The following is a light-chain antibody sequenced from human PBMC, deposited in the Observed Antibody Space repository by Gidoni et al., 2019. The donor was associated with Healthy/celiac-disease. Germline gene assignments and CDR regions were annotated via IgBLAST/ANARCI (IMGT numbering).Light chain of an antibody. J-gene: IGKJ4*01. V-gene: IGKV1-39*01. CDR3: QQSYSTPAT. Sequence: DIQMTQSPSSLSASVGDRVTITCRASQSISSYLYWYQQKPGKAPKLLIYAASSLQSGVPSRCSGSGSGKDFTLTISSLQPEDFATYYCQQSYSTPATFGGGTKVEIK. CDR1: QSISSY. CDR2: AAS.